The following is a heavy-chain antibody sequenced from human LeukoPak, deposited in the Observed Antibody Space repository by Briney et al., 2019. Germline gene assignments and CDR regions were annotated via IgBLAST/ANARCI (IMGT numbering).Heavy chain of an antibody. J-gene: IGHJ4*02. CDR3: AKRMGPSIAATDLDY. Sequence: AGGSLRLSCAASGSTFSSYGMNWVRQAPGKGLEWVAVISYDGSNKYYADSVKGRFTISRDNSKNTLYLQMNSLRAEDTAVYYCAKRMGPSIAATDLDYWGQGTLVTVSS. D-gene: IGHD6-13*01. CDR2: ISYDGSNK. V-gene: IGHV3-30*18. CDR1: GSTFSSYG.